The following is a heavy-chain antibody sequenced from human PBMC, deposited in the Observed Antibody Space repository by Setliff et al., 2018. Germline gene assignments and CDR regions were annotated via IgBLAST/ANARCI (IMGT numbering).Heavy chain of an antibody. CDR3: ARAPPNRYSGSYEYFYMDV. D-gene: IGHD1-26*01. CDR1: GDSISRSTYY. J-gene: IGHJ6*03. CDR2: VDHSGNT. V-gene: IGHV4-39*07. Sequence: TSETLSLTCTVSGDSISRSTYYWGWIRQSPGKGLDWIGTVDHSGNTFYNPSLKSRVTLSVDTSNNQFSLKVSSVTAADTAVYYCARAPPNRYSGSYEYFYMDVWGKGTTVTVSS.